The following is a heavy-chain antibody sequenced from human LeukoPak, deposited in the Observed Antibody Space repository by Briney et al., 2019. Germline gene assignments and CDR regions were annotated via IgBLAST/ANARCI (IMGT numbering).Heavy chain of an antibody. J-gene: IGHJ6*02. Sequence: GGSLRLSCEASGFTFSSYGMHWLRQAPGKGLEWVAVISYDGSNKYYADSVKGRFTISRDNSKNTLYLQMNSLRAEDTAVYYCAKDRDSSGWYYYGMDVWGQGTTVTVSS. D-gene: IGHD6-19*01. CDR1: GFTFSSYG. CDR2: ISYDGSNK. CDR3: AKDRDSSGWYYYGMDV. V-gene: IGHV3-30*18.